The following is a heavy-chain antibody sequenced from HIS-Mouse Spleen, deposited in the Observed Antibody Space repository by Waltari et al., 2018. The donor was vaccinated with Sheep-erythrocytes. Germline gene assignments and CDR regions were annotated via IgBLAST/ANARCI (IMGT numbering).Heavy chain of an antibody. CDR2: ISSSSSYI. J-gene: IGHJ4*02. D-gene: IGHD4-17*01. CDR3: ARVAAVTTYYFDY. CDR1: GFTFRSYS. Sequence: EVQLVESGGGLVKPGGSLRLSCAASGFTFRSYSLTWVCQAPGKGLEWVSSISSSSSYIYYADSVKGRLTISRDNAKNSLYLQMNSLRAEDTAVYYCARVAAVTTYYFDYWGQGTLVTVSS. V-gene: IGHV3-21*01.